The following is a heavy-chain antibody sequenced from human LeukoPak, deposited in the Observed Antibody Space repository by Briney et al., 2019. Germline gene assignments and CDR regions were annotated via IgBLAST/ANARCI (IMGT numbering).Heavy chain of an antibody. CDR3: ARRRVRGNWFDP. CDR2: INHSGST. J-gene: IGHJ5*02. CDR1: NESFSGYY. Sequence: TASETLSLTCGVYNESFSGYYWTWIRRPPGKGLEWIGEINHSGSTNYNPSLKSRVTISVDTSKNQFSLKLSSVTAADTAVYYCARRRVRGNWFDPWGQGTLVTVSS. V-gene: IGHV4-34*01. D-gene: IGHD1-1*01.